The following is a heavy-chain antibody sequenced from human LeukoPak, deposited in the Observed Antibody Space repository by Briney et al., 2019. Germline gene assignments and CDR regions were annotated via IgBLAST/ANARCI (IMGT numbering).Heavy chain of an antibody. D-gene: IGHD4-17*01. CDR2: ICPGDSDT. V-gene: IGHV5-51*01. CDR3: VRPVNYGDHGDY. J-gene: IGHJ4*02. CDR1: GYSFSSYW. Sequence: GESLKISSKGSGYSFSSYWIGWVRQMPGKGLEWMGIICPGDSDTRYSPSFQGQVTISANKSISTAYLQWSSLRASDTAMYYCVRPVNYGDHGDYWGQGTLVTVSS.